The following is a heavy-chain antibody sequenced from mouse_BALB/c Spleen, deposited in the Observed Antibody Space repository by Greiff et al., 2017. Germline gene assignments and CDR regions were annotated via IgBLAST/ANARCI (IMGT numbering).Heavy chain of an antibody. CDR1: GFTFSSYA. J-gene: IGHJ4*01. V-gene: IGHV5-9-4*01. D-gene: IGHD2-14*01. CDR2: ISSGGSYT. Sequence: EVKLEESGGGLVKPGGSLKLSCAASGFTFSSYAMSWVRQSPEKRLEWVAEISSGGSYTYYPDTVTGRFTISRDNAKNTLYLEMSSLRSEDTAMYYCATRYDDAMDYWGQGTSVTVSS. CDR3: ATRYDDAMDY.